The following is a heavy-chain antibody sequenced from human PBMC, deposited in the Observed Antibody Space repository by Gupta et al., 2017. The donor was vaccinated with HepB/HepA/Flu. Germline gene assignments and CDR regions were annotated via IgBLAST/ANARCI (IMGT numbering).Heavy chain of an antibody. Sequence: QVQLVESGGGVVQPGRSLRLSRAASGFTFSSYGMLWVRQAPGKGLEWVAVIWYDGSNKYYADSVKGRFTISRDNSKNTLYLQMNSLRAEDTAVYYCARDWAIAVAGADYWGQGTLVTVSS. CDR1: GFTFSSYG. CDR3: ARDWAIAVAGADY. CDR2: IWYDGSNK. V-gene: IGHV3-33*01. D-gene: IGHD6-19*01. J-gene: IGHJ4*02.